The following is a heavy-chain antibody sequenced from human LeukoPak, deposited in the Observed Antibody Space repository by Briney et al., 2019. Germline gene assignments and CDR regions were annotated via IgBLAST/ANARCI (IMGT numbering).Heavy chain of an antibody. CDR2: INHSGST. D-gene: IGHD3-3*01. J-gene: IGHJ3*02. V-gene: IGHV4-34*01. CDR3: ARHSSSTGWNAFDI. CDR1: GGSFSGYY. Sequence: SETLSLTCAVYGGSFSGYYWSWIRQPPGKGLEWIGEINHSGSTNYNPSLKSRVTISVDTSKNQFSLKLSSVTAADTAVYYCARHSSSTGWNAFDIWGQGTMVTVSS.